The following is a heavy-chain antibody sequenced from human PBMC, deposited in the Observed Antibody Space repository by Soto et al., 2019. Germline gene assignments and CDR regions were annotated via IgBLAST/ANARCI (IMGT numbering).Heavy chain of an antibody. J-gene: IGHJ4*02. CDR2: ISAYNGNT. Sequence: VASVKVSCKASGYTFTSYGISWVRQAPGQGLEWMGWISAYNGNTNYAQKLQGRVTMTTDTSTSTAYMELRSLRSDDTAVYYCAREPSGYDSSGYIDYWGQGTLVTVSS. V-gene: IGHV1-18*01. CDR3: AREPSGYDSSGYIDY. CDR1: GYTFTSYG. D-gene: IGHD3-22*01.